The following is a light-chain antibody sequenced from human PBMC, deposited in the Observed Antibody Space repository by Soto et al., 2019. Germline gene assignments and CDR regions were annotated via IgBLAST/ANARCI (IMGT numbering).Light chain of an antibody. V-gene: IGLV2-14*03. CDR3: SSYTTSNTRQIV. Sequence: YVLTQPASVSGSPGQSINISCTKTSSDVGGYNYVSWYQHHPGKAPKLIIYDVSNRPSGVSNPFSGSKSGNTASLTISGLQPEDEADYYCSSYTTSNTRQIVFGTGTKVTVL. CDR1: SSDVGGYNY. CDR2: DVS. J-gene: IGLJ1*01.